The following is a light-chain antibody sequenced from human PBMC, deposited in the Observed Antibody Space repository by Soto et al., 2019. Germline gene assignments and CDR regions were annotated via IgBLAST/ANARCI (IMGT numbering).Light chain of an antibody. CDR2: AAS. V-gene: IGKV1-5*01. CDR1: ENIFKY. CDR3: QHYNIRSIA. Sequence: DIQMIQSPATLSAPVGDRITITCRASENIFKYVAWYHQTSGSATHLLIYAASDLESGVPSTLSGSGSGTEFSLTIDKLQPNDSATYYCQHYNIRSIAFGGGTKV. J-gene: IGKJ4*01.